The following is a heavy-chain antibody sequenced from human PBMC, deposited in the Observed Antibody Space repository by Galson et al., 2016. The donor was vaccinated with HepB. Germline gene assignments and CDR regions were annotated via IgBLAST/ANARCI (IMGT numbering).Heavy chain of an antibody. CDR2: ISYDGSNK. V-gene: IGHV3-30-3*01. D-gene: IGHD5-18*01. J-gene: IGHJ6*02. CDR1: GFTFSSYA. Sequence: SLRLSCAASGFTFSSYAMHWVRQAPGKGLEWVAVISYDGSNKYYADSVKGRFTISRDNSKNTLYLQMNSLRAEDTAVYYCARVGDDNNTWIQLWSNYYYYGMDVWGQGTTVTVSS. CDR3: ARVGDDNNTWIQLWSNYYYYGMDV.